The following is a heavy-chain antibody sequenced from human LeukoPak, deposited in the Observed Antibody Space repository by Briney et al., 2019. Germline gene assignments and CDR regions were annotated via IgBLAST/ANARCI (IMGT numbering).Heavy chain of an antibody. D-gene: IGHD3-3*01. V-gene: IGHV1-18*01. CDR2: ISAYNGNT. CDR1: GYTFTSYG. Sequence: ASVKVSCKASGYTFTSYGISWVRQAPGQGLEWIGWISAYNGNTNYAQKLQGRVTMTTDTSTSTAYMELRSLRSDDTAVYYCARDHYYDFWSGYYLPLYYFDYWGQGTLVTVSS. CDR3: ARDHYYDFWSGYYLPLYYFDY. J-gene: IGHJ4*02.